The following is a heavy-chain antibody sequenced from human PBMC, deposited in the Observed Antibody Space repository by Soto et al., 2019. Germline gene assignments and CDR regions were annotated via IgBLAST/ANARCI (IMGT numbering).Heavy chain of an antibody. V-gene: IGHV4-34*01. J-gene: IGHJ4*02. CDR2: INHSGST. CDR3: ARGSPYYYESSGHYKGAHYFDY. CDR1: VGSFSDYY. D-gene: IGHD3-22*01. Sequence: SETLSLTCAVYVGSFSDYYWSWIRQPPGKGLEWIGEINHSGSTNYSPSLKSRVTISVDTSKNQFSLKLNSVAAADTAVYYCARGSPYYYESSGHYKGAHYFDYWGQGTLVTVPQ.